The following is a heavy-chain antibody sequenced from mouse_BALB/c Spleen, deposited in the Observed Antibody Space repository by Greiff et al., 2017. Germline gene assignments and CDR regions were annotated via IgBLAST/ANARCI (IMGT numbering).Heavy chain of an antibody. V-gene: IGHV1S81*02. Sequence: QVQLQQPGAELVKPGASVKLSCKASGYTFTSYWLHWVKQRPGQGLEWIGEINPSNGRTNYNEKFKSKATLTVDKSSSTAYMQLSSLTSEDSAVYYCARCGNYDDAMDYWGQGTSVTVAS. D-gene: IGHD2-1*01. CDR2: INPSNGRT. CDR1: GYTFTSYW. J-gene: IGHJ4*01. CDR3: ARCGNYDDAMDY.